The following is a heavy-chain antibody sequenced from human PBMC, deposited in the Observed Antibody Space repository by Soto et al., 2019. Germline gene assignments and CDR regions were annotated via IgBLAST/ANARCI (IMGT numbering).Heavy chain of an antibody. Sequence: SETLSLTCAVYGGSFGGYAWIWIRQPPGKGLEWIGEINYSGSTNYNPSLKSRVTISADKSKNQFSLNLNSVTAADTAVYYCASLSFTILGVRQDQAYWSQGTLVTVSS. D-gene: IGHD3-3*01. CDR2: INYSGST. CDR3: ASLSFTILGVRQDQAY. V-gene: IGHV4-34*01. CDR1: GGSFGGYA. J-gene: IGHJ4*02.